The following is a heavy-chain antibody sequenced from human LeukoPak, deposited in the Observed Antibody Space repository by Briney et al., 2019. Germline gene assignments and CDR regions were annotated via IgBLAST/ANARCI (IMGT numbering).Heavy chain of an antibody. CDR1: GGTFSSYA. V-gene: IGHV1-69*13. D-gene: IGHD4-23*01. CDR2: IIPIFGTA. J-gene: IGHJ4*02. Sequence: SVKVSCKASGGTFSSYAISWVRQAPGQGLEWMGGIIPIFGTANYAQKFQGRVTITADESTSTAYMELSSLRSEDTAVYYCARDLKDLGYGGNSGFDYWGQGTLVTVSS. CDR3: ARDLKDLGYGGNSGFDY.